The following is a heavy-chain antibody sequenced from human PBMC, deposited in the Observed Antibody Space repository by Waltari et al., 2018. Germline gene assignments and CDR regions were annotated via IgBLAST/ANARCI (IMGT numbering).Heavy chain of an antibody. CDR3: EGGDGGAFDI. V-gene: IGHV3-21*01. J-gene: IGHJ3*02. CDR2: ISSSSSYI. D-gene: IGHD2-15*01. CDR1: GFTFSSYS. Sequence: EVQLVESGGGLVKPGGSLRLSCAASGFTFSSYSMNWVRQAPGKGLEWVSSISSSSSYIYYADSVKARFTISRDNAKNSLYLQMNSLRAEDTAVYYCEGGDGGAFDIWGQGTMVTVSS.